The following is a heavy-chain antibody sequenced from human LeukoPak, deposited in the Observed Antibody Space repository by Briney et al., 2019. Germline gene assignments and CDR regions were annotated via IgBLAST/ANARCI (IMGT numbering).Heavy chain of an antibody. V-gene: IGHV3-74*01. CDR1: GFSFISYW. CDR2: IDTDGGDT. Sequence: PGGSLRLSCEVSGFSFISYWMHWVRQTPGKRLVWVSYIDTDGGDTNYADSVKGRFTISRDNAKNTLYLQMNSLRVDDTAVYFCARGPYYYDSVGYPDIWGHGTMVTVSS. D-gene: IGHD3-22*01. J-gene: IGHJ3*02. CDR3: ARGPYYYDSVGYPDI.